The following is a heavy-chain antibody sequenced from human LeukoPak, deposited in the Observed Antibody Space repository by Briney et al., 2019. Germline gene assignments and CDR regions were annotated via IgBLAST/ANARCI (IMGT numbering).Heavy chain of an antibody. CDR3: ARRPSGIFGVVSLYGFDP. J-gene: IGHJ5*02. Sequence: SETLSLTCTVSGGSISSYYWSWIRQPPGKGLEWIGYIYYSGSTNYNPSLKSRVTISVDTSKNQFSLKLSSVTAADTAVYYCARRPSGIFGVVSLYGFDPWGQGTLVTVSS. D-gene: IGHD3-3*01. CDR1: GGSISSYY. CDR2: IYYSGST. V-gene: IGHV4-59*08.